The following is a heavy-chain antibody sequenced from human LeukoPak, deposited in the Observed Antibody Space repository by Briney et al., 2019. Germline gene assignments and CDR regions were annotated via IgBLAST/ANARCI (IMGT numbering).Heavy chain of an antibody. CDR2: INHSGST. CDR1: GGSLSGLY. J-gene: IGHJ4*02. V-gene: IGHV4-34*01. D-gene: IGHD2-2*01. CDR3: ARKDIVVVPAAPFDY. Sequence: SEKMSLTWAVYGGSLSGLYWSWIRQPPGKGLEWIGEINHSGSTNYNPSLKSRVTISVDTSKNQFSLKLSSVTAADTAVYYCARKDIVVVPAAPFDYWGQGTLVTVSS.